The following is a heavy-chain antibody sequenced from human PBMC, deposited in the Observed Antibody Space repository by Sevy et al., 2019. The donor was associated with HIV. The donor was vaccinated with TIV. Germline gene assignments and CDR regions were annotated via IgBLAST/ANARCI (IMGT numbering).Heavy chain of an antibody. D-gene: IGHD4-17*01. CDR3: ARDRGDYDSFDI. V-gene: IGHV3-48*02. Sequence: GGSLRLSCAASGFTFSSYSMNWVRQAPGKGLEWVSYISSSSTIYYADSVKGRFTISRDNAKNSLYLQMNSLRDEDTAVYYCARDRGDYDSFDIWGQGTMVTVSS. CDR1: GFTFSSYS. J-gene: IGHJ3*02. CDR2: ISSSSTI.